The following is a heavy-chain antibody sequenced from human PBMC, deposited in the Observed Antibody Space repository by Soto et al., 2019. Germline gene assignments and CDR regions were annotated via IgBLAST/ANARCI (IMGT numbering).Heavy chain of an antibody. J-gene: IGHJ5*02. V-gene: IGHV4-39*01. D-gene: IGHD2-15*01. Sequence: PSETLSLTCTVSGGSISSSSYYWGWIRQPPGKGLEWIGSIYYSGSTYYNPSLKSRVTISVDTSKNQFSLKLSSVTAADTAVYYCARPVVAARNWFDPWAQGTLVTVSS. CDR1: GGSISSSSYY. CDR2: IYYSGST. CDR3: ARPVVAARNWFDP.